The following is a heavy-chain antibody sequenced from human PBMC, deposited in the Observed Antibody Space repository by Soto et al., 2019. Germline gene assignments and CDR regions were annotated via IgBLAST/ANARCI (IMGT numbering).Heavy chain of an antibody. D-gene: IGHD3-10*01. Sequence: GGSLRLSCAASGFTFSAYAMHWVRQAPGKGLEWVAVISYDGTNNYYADSVKGRFTISRDNSKNTLFLQMNSLRSEDTAVYYCATITVVRGVTYDAFDFWGQGTMVTV. CDR2: ISYDGTNN. V-gene: IGHV3-30-3*01. CDR1: GFTFSAYA. CDR3: ATITVVRGVTYDAFDF. J-gene: IGHJ3*01.